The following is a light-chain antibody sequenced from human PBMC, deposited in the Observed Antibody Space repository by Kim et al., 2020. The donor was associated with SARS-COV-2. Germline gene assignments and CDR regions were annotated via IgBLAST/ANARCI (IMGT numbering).Light chain of an antibody. CDR2: AAS. CDR3: PNCTCAPLT. V-gene: IGKV1-27*01. J-gene: IGKJ4*01. Sequence: ACVSAMISTSGQACPGICTCLAWCQKKPGTLPNLLIYAASTLQSGVPSRSSGSESGTDFTLSISSLQPEDVATDYCPNCTCAPLTFGGGTKVDI. CDR1: PGICTC.